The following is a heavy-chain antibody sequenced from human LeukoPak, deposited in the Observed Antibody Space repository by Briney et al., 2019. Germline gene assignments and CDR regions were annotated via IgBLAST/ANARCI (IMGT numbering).Heavy chain of an antibody. D-gene: IGHD1-1*01. CDR3: ATTKPARRYFDY. V-gene: IGHV3-23*01. J-gene: IGHJ4*02. CDR2: ISGSGGNT. Sequence: GGSLRLSCVGSGFTFTSNPLSWVRQAPGKGLEWVSAISGSGGNTYYGDSVRGRLTISRDNSKNTLYLQMNSLRAEDTAVYYCATTKPARRYFDYWGQGTLVTVSS. CDR1: GFTFTSNP.